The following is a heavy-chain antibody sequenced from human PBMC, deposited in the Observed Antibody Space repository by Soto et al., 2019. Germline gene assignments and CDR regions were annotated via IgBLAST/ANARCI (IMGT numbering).Heavy chain of an antibody. CDR2: IIPIFGTA. CDR1: GGTFSSYA. J-gene: IGHJ6*01. Sequence: SVKGCSKASGGTFSSYAISLVRQAPGQGLEWMGGIIPIFGTANYAQKFQGRVTITADESTSTAYMELSSLRSEDTAVYYCARDLGRRGYYYYGMDVWGHGTTVTVSS. CDR3: ARDLGRRGYYYYGMDV. V-gene: IGHV1-69*13.